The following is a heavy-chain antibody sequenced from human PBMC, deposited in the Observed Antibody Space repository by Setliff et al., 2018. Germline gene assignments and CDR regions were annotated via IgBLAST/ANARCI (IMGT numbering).Heavy chain of an antibody. Sequence: ASVKVSCKAFGYPFTGYYYNHWVRQAPGQGPEWMGWINPDSGATNFAQKFQGRVTMTRDTSTTTAYMDLNSLRSDDTATYFCARDRDVSTIFGVVIPAASGLGYWGQGTLVTVSS. J-gene: IGHJ4*02. CDR3: ARDRDVSTIFGVVIPAASGLGY. CDR2: INPDSGAT. CDR1: GYPFTGYY. D-gene: IGHD3-3*01. V-gene: IGHV1-2*02.